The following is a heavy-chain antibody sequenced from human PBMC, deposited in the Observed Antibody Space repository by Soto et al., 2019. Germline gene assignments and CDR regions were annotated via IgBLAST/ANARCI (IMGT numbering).Heavy chain of an antibody. CDR1: GFSFSISP. CDR3: ARDPKTSGGQHWAFNYFDS. V-gene: IGHV3-30-3*01. Sequence: QVQLVESGGGVVQPGRSLRLSCAASGFSFSISPMHWVRQAPGKGPEWVALISYDGTNKFYADSVKGRFTISRDNSKSTRYMQVDSLRPEYAAVYYCARDPKTSGGQHWAFNYFDSWGQGTLVTVSS. J-gene: IGHJ4*02. CDR2: ISYDGTNK. D-gene: IGHD7-27*01.